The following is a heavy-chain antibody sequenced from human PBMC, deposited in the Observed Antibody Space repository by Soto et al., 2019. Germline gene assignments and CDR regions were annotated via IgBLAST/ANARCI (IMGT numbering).Heavy chain of an antibody. CDR1: GGTFSSYA. CDR2: IIPIFGTA. D-gene: IGHD6-19*01. V-gene: IGHV1-69*13. CDR3: ARDPSAGYSSGLNWFDP. J-gene: IGHJ5*02. Sequence: GASVKVSCKASGGTFSSYAICWVRQAPGQGLEWMGGIIPIFGTAIYAQKFQGRVTITADESTSTAYMELSSLRSEDTAVYYCARDPSAGYSSGLNWFDPWGQGTLVTVSS.